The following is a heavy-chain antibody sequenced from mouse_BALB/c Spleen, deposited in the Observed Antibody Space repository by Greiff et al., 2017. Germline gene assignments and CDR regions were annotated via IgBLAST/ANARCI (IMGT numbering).Heavy chain of an antibody. CDR3: AKGDWDFDY. V-gene: IGHV1-5*01. D-gene: IGHD4-1*01. J-gene: IGHJ2*01. CDR2: IYPGISDT. CDR1: GYSFTNSW. Sequence: EVQLHQSGTVLARPGASVKMSCKPSGYSFTNSWMHWVKQRPGQGLEWIGAIYPGISDTSYNQNFRGKARLTAVTSASTAYMELSSLTNEDSAVYYCAKGDWDFDYWGQGTTLTVSS.